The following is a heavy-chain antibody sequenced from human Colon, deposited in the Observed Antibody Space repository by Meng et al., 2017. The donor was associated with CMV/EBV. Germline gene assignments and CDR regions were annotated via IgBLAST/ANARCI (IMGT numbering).Heavy chain of an antibody. V-gene: IGHV3-48*04. Sequence: GGSLRLSCAASGFSFSSYSMNWVRQAPGKGLEWVSSITSTTGTIYYADSVKGRFTIFRDNAKNSLHLQMNSLRADDTAVYYCARGPKYQLLFIYYYGMDVWGQGTTVTVSS. J-gene: IGHJ6*02. D-gene: IGHD2-2*01. CDR2: ITSTTGTI. CDR3: ARGPKYQLLFIYYYGMDV. CDR1: GFSFSSYS.